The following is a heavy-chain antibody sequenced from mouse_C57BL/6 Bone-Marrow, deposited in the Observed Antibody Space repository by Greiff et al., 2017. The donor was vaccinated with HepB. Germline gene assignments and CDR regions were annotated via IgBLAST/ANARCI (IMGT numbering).Heavy chain of an antibody. D-gene: IGHD2-4*01. CDR2: ISNGGGST. Sequence: EVKLVESGGGLVQPGGSLKLSCAASGFTFSDYYMYWVRQTPEKRLEWVAYISNGGGSTYYPDTVKGRFTISRDNAKNTLYLQMSRLKSEDTAMYYCARHGGIYYDSFYAMDYWGQGTSVTVSS. CDR1: GFTFSDYY. CDR3: ARHGGIYYDSFYAMDY. V-gene: IGHV5-12*01. J-gene: IGHJ4*01.